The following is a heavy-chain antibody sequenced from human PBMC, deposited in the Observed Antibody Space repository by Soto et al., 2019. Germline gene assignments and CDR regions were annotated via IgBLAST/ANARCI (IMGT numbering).Heavy chain of an antibody. V-gene: IGHV3-23*01. J-gene: IGHJ3*02. CDR1: GFTFSSYA. CDR2: ISGSGGST. Sequence: GGSLRLSCAASGFTFSSYATSWVRQAPGKGLEWVSAISGSGGSTYYADSVKGRFTISRDNSKNTLYLQMNSLRAEDTAVYYCAKRRVFYGFLRGYSRRAFVSSGQGTMVTVSS. CDR3: AKRRVFYGFLRGYSRRAFVS. D-gene: IGHD3-3*01.